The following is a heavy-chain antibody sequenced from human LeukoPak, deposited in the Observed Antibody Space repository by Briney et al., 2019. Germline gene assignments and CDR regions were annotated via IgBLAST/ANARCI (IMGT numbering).Heavy chain of an antibody. J-gene: IGHJ4*02. V-gene: IGHV1-2*02. CDR1: GYTFPDYY. Sequence: GASVKVSCKASGYTFPDYYIHWVRQAPGQGLEWMGWIHPNSGGTNYAQKFQGRVTMTRDTSISTAYMELSRLRSDDTAVYYCARGSRTYGYRYYFDYWGQGTLVAVSS. CDR2: IHPNSGGT. CDR3: ARGSRTYGYRYYFDY. D-gene: IGHD5-18*01.